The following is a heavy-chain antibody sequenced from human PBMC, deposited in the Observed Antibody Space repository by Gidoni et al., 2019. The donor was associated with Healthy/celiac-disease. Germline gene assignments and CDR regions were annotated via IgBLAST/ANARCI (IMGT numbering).Heavy chain of an antibody. V-gene: IGHV3-9*01. CDR2: ISWNSGSI. Sequence: EVQLVESGGGLVQPGRSLRLSCAASGFTFDHYAMHWVRQAPGKGLEWVSGISWNSGSIGYADSVKGRFTISRDNAKNSLYLQMNSLRAEDTALYYCAKGATMVRGVINGMDVWGQGTTVTVSS. CDR1: GFTFDHYA. CDR3: AKGATMVRGVINGMDV. D-gene: IGHD3-10*01. J-gene: IGHJ6*02.